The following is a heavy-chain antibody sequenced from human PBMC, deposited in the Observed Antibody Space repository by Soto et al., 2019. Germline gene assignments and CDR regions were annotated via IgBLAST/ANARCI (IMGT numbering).Heavy chain of an antibody. V-gene: IGHV1-18*01. CDR2: ISLYSDGT. CDR1: GYTFSNYG. CDR3: ARDGARYNIVVVVAATPEYYYYGMDV. D-gene: IGHD2-15*01. J-gene: IGHJ6*02. Sequence: ASVKVSCKTSGYTFSNYGITWVRQAPGQPLEWLGWISLYSDGTNYAQKFQGRVSMTTDTSTSTAYMELRSLRSDDTAVYYCARDGARYNIVVVVAATPEYYYYGMDVWGQGTTVTVSS.